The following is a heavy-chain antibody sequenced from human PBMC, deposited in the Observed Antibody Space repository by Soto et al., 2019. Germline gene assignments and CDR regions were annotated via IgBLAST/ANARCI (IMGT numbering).Heavy chain of an antibody. CDR1: GFTFSSYG. J-gene: IGHJ6*02. D-gene: IGHD5-18*01. Sequence: GGSLRLSCAASGFTFSSYGIHWVRQAPGKGLEWVALISFDGTDKYYADSVQGRFTVSRDNFRTMVYLQMDSLRTEDTAVYHCVKERYAQLWLEDYGMDVWGQGTTVTVSS. CDR3: VKERYAQLWLEDYGMDV. CDR2: ISFDGTDK. V-gene: IGHV3-30*18.